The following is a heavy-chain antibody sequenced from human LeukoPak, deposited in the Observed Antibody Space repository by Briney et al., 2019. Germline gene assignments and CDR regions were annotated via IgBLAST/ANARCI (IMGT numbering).Heavy chain of an antibody. J-gene: IGHJ6*03. CDR3: ARESNYYYYMDV. CDR2: IYHSGST. Sequence: PSETLSLTCTASGYSISSGYYWGWIRQPPGKGLEWIGSIYHSGSTYYNPSLKSRVTISVDTSKNQFSLKLSSATAADTAVYYCARESNYYYYMDVWGKGTTVTVSS. CDR1: GYSISSGYY. V-gene: IGHV4-38-2*02.